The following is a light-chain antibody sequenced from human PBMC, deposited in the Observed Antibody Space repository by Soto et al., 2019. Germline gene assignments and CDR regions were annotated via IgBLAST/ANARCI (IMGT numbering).Light chain of an antibody. Sequence: QSVLTQPPSASGSRGQSVTISCTGTSSDVGDYNYVSWYQQHPGKAPKLMIYEVTKRPSGVPDRFSGSKSDNTASLTVSGLQAEDEADYYCSSYAGSNFVVFGGGTKLPVL. CDR1: SSDVGDYNY. J-gene: IGLJ2*01. CDR3: SSYAGSNFVV. V-gene: IGLV2-8*01. CDR2: EVT.